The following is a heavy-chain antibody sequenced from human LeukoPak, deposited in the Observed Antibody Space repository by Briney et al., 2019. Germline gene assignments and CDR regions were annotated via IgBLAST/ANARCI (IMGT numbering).Heavy chain of an antibody. D-gene: IGHD2-2*01. CDR1: GFTFSSYS. CDR2: ISSSSSYI. CDR3: ARERPAASNFDY. Sequence: GGSLRLSCAPSGFTFSSYSMNWVRQAPGKGLEWVSSISSSSSYIYYADSVKGRFTISRDNAKNSLYLQMNSLRAEDTAVYFCARERPAASNFDYWGQGTLVTVSS. J-gene: IGHJ4*02. V-gene: IGHV3-21*01.